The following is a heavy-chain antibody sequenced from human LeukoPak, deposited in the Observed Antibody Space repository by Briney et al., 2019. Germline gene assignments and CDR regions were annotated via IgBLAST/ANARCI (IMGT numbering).Heavy chain of an antibody. Sequence: PSETLSLTCAVDGGSLSGFYWTWIRQTPAKGVEWIGEINQTGETNYNASLTDYNPSLKSRATISVDSSKNQLSPKVNSMTAADTDVYYCARVRHDPLEYGYYMDVWGKGTPVTVSS. CDR3: ARVRHDPLEYGYYMDV. V-gene: IGHV4-34*01. CDR1: GGSLSGFY. J-gene: IGHJ6*03. D-gene: IGHD2-2*01. CDR2: INQTGET.